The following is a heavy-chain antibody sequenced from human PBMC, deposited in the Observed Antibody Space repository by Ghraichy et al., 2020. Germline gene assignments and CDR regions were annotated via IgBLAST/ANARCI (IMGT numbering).Heavy chain of an antibody. V-gene: IGHV3-23*01. CDR1: GFTFSSYA. CDR2: ISGSGGST. Sequence: GESLNISCAASGFTFSSYAMSWVRQAPGKGLEWVSAISGSGGSTYYADSVKGRFTISRDNSKNTLYLQMNSLRAEDTAVYYCAKGSSSSSDYWGQGTLVTVSS. CDR3: AKGSSSSSDY. D-gene: IGHD6-6*01. J-gene: IGHJ4*02.